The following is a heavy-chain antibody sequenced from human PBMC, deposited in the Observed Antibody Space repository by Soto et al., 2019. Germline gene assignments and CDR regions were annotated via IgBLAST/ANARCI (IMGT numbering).Heavy chain of an antibody. CDR3: ARAEDYDYWGGPPKYFDN. V-gene: IGHV4-31*01. D-gene: IGHD3-3*01. CDR2: IYYSGNT. Sequence: SETLSLTCTASGGSISSGGYYWSWIRQHPGKGLEWIGYIYYSGNTYYNPSLKSPATISVDTSKNQFSLKLSSLTAADTAVYYCARAEDYDYWGGPPKYFDNWGQGTQVTVSS. CDR1: GGSISSGGYY. J-gene: IGHJ4*02.